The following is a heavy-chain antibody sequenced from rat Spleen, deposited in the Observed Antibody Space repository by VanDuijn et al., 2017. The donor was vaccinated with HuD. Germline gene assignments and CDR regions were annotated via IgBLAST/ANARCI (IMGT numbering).Heavy chain of an antibody. CDR1: GFTFSDYY. CDR3: VRQDTSGYANWFGF. CDR2: ISSDGRRN. J-gene: IGHJ3*01. D-gene: IGHD4-3*01. V-gene: IGHV5-22*01. Sequence: EVQLVESGGGLVQPGRSMKLSCAASGFTFSDYYMAWVRQAPTKGLEWVATISSDGRRNYYRDSVKGRFTVSRDNAKSTVLLQMDGLRSEDTATYYCVRQDTSGYANWFGFWGQGTLVTVSS.